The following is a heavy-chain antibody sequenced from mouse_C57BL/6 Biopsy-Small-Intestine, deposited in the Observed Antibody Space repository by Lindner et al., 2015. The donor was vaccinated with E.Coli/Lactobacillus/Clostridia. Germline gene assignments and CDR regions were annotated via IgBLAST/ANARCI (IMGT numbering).Heavy chain of an antibody. V-gene: IGHV3-1*01. J-gene: IGHJ4*01. CDR3: ARDGAYGKGYSMDY. Sequence: VQLQESGPGLVKPSQSLSLTCTVTGYSITSGYDWHWIRHFPGNILEWVGYISYSGTTNYNPSLKSRISITRDASKNHFFLKLNSVTAEDTATYYCARDGAYGKGYSMDYWGQGTSVTVSS. CDR1: GYSITSGYD. CDR2: ISYSGTT. D-gene: IGHD2-1*01.